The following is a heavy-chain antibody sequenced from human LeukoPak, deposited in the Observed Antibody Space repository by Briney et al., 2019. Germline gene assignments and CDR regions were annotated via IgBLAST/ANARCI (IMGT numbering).Heavy chain of an antibody. CDR3: ARIRRHNYDWYADDS. V-gene: IGHV4-4*07. CDR1: GASVSSDY. D-gene: IGHD3-9*01. Sequence: SGTLSLTCAVSGASVSSDYWSWSRQSAGERLEWIGRISFSDGTNYSPSLKSRVSMSLDASKNQFSLKLTSVTAADTAVYYCARIRRHNYDWYADDSWGQGALVTVSS. J-gene: IGHJ4*02. CDR2: ISFSDGT.